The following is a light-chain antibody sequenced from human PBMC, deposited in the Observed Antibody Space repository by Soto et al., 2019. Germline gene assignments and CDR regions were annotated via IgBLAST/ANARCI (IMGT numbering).Light chain of an antibody. CDR1: QSVTSTS. CDR2: GAS. J-gene: IGKJ3*01. Sequence: EIVLTQSPDTLSLSPGERATLSCRASQSVTSTSLAWYQQKPGQAPRLLIYGASSRATGIPDRFSGSGSGTDFTFTISRLEPEDFAVYYCQQYGGSPLTFGPGTKVDI. CDR3: QQYGGSPLT. V-gene: IGKV3-20*01.